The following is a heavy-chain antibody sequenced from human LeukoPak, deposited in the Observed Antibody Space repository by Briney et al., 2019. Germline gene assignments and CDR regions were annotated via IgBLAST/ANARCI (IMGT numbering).Heavy chain of an antibody. Sequence: GGSLWLSCAASGFTFSEDYMSWSRQAPGKGLEWVSYISGSTIYTNHADSVRGRFTISRDNAKNLLYLQMNSLRVEDTAMYYCARDVYASGESGVYWAQGPLLTVSS. CDR3: ARDVYASGESGVY. CDR2: ISGSTIYT. CDR1: GFTFSEDY. D-gene: IGHD3-16*01. V-gene: IGHV3-11*05. J-gene: IGHJ1*01.